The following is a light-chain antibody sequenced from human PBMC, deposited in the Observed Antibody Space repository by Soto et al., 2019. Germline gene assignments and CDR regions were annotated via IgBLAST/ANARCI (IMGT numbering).Light chain of an antibody. Sequence: QSVLTQPASVSGSPGQSITISCTGTSSDVGGYNYVSWYQQHPGKAPKLMIYAVSNRPSGVSNRFSGSKSGNTASLTISGLQAEDEAGYYCSSYTSSSTLRVFGSGTKVTVL. V-gene: IGLV2-14*01. CDR1: SSDVGGYNY. J-gene: IGLJ1*01. CDR3: SSYTSSSTLRV. CDR2: AVS.